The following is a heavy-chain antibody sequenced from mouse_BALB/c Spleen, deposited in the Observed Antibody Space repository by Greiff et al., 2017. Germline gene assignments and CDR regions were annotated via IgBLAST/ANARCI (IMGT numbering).Heavy chain of an antibody. CDR3: TRDIMDY. CDR2: ISSGGSYT. CDR1: GFTFSSYT. V-gene: IGHV5-6-4*01. Sequence: EVHLVESGGGLVKPGGSLKLSCAASGFTFSSYTMSWVRQTPEKRLEWVATISSGGSYTYYPDSVKGRFTISRDNAKNTLYLQMSSLKSEDTAMYYCTRDIMDYWGQGTSVTVSS. J-gene: IGHJ4*01.